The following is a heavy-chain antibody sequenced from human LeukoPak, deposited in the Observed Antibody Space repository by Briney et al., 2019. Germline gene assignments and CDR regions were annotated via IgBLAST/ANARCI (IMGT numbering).Heavy chain of an antibody. CDR1: GFTFSSYW. Sequence: PGGSLRLSCAASGFTFSSYWMSWVRQAPGKGLEWVANIKQDGGQIYYLESVKGRFTVSRDNAKNSLYLQMSNLRAEDTAVYFCARGGGLDVWGQGATVTVSS. D-gene: IGHD3-16*01. V-gene: IGHV3-7*03. CDR2: IKQDGGQI. CDR3: ARGGGLDV. J-gene: IGHJ6*02.